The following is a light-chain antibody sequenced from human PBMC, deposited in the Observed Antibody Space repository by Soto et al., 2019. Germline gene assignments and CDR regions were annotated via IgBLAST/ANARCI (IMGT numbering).Light chain of an antibody. CDR3: QQSYDKMPT. CDR1: QTISEN. CDR2: AAS. J-gene: IGKJ1*01. Sequence: DIQMTQSPASLSASVGDRITITCRASQTISENLNWYQQKPGNAPKLLIFAASNLRNGVPPRFSGSGSGTNFSLTLTTLQPDDFATYFCQQSYDKMPTFGQGTKVDIK. V-gene: IGKV1-39*01.